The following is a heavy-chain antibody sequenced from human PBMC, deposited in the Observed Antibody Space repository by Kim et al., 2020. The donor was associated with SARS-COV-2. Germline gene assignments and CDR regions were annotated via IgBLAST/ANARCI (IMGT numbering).Heavy chain of an antibody. CDR1: GDSVSSNSAA. Sequence: SQTLLLTCAIAGDSVSSNSAAWNWIRQSPSRGLEWLGRAYYRSNWYYEYAVSVKSRISINADTSKNQLSLLLNSVTPEDTAVYYCASGWALRYWGQGTSVTVSS. J-gene: IGHJ4*02. D-gene: IGHD6-19*01. CDR2: AYYRSNWYY. V-gene: IGHV6-1*01. CDR3: ASGWALRY.